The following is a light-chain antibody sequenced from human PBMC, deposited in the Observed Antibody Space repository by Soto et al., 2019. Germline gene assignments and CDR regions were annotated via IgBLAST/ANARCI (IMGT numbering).Light chain of an antibody. CDR3: CSYAGTSSFVL. Sequence: QSVLTQPASVSGSPGQSITISCTGTRTDVGSYDLVSWYQQLPGKVPKLVIYEVTKRPSGVSNRFSGSKSGNTASLTISGLQAEDEADYYCCSYAGTSSFVLFGGGTKFTVL. CDR1: RTDVGSYDL. V-gene: IGLV2-23*02. CDR2: EVT. J-gene: IGLJ2*01.